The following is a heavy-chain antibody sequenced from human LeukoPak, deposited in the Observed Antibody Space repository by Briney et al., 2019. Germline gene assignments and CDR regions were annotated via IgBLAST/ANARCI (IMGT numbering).Heavy chain of an antibody. Sequence: PGGSLRLSCAASGFTFSSYWMSWVRQAPGKGLEWVANIKQDGSEKYYVDSVKGRFTISRDNAKNSLYLQMNSLRAEDTAVYYCARVPSTIFGVDYFDYWGQGTLVTVSS. CDR2: IKQDGSEK. J-gene: IGHJ4*02. D-gene: IGHD3-3*01. V-gene: IGHV3-7*04. CDR3: ARVPSTIFGVDYFDY. CDR1: GFTFSSYW.